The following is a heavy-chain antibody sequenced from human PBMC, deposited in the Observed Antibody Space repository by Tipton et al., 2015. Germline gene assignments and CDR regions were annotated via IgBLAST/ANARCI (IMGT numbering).Heavy chain of an antibody. D-gene: IGHD1-26*01. V-gene: IGHV5-51*01. CDR1: GYSFTSYW. Sequence: QLVQSGAEVKKPGESLKISCQGSGYSFTSYWIGWVRQMPGKGLEWMGIINPDDSDTKYSPSFQGQVTISADKSISTAYLQWSSLKASDTAMYYCARHIVGATAAFDIWGQGTMVTVSS. CDR3: ARHIVGATAAFDI. J-gene: IGHJ3*02. CDR2: INPDDSDT.